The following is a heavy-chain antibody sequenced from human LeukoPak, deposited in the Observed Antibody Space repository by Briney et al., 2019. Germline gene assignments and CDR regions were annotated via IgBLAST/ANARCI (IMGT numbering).Heavy chain of an antibody. V-gene: IGHV3-74*01. D-gene: IGHD6-19*01. CDR3: ARDLGPAPGISVGGSGFGY. CDR1: GFTFSGYW. CDR2: INSDGSST. Sequence: QPGGSLRLSCAASGFTFSGYWMHWVRQAPGKGLVWVSRINSDGSSTIYADSVKGRFTISRDNAKNTLSLQMNSLRAEDTAVYYCARDLGPAPGISVGGSGFGYWGQGTLVTVSS. J-gene: IGHJ4*02.